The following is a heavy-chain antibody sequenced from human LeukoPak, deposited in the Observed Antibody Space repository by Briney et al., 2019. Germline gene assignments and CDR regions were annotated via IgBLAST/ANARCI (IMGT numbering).Heavy chain of an antibody. D-gene: IGHD3-22*01. CDR3: AIYDSSGYYYSHFDY. CDR2: INAGNGNT. Sequence: ASVKVSCKASGYTFTSYAMHWVRQAPGQRLEWMGWINAGNGNTKYSQKFQGRVTITRDTSASIAYMELSSLRSEDTAVYYCAIYDSSGYYYSHFDYWGQGTLVTVSS. J-gene: IGHJ4*02. CDR1: GYTFTSYA. V-gene: IGHV1-3*01.